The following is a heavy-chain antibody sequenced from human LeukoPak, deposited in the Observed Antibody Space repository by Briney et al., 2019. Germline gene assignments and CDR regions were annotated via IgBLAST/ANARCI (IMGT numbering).Heavy chain of an antibody. Sequence: GRSLRLSCAASGFTFDDYAMHWVRQAPGKGLEWVSGISWNSGSIGYADSVKGRFTISRDNAKNSLYLQMNSLRAEDTALYYCAKDMGGSYYAVDVWAKGPRSPSP. CDR1: GFTFDDYA. V-gene: IGHV3-9*01. CDR3: AKDMGGSYYAVDV. J-gene: IGHJ6*02. CDR2: ISWNSGSI. D-gene: IGHD1-26*01.